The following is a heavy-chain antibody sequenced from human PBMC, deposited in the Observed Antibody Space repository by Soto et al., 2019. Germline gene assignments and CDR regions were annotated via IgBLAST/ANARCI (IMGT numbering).Heavy chain of an antibody. D-gene: IGHD2-15*01. V-gene: IGHV1-18*01. CDR1: GYTFTNYA. CDR3: SRGSDPSQQGGLDFDY. CDR2: ISGYNGDP. J-gene: IGHJ4*02. Sequence: ASVKVSCKASGYTFTNYALSWVRQAPGQGLEWMGWISGYNGDPNYARNLQGRVTMTTDTSTSTAYMELRSLRSDDTAVYYCSRGSDPSQQGGLDFDYWGQGTLVTVSS.